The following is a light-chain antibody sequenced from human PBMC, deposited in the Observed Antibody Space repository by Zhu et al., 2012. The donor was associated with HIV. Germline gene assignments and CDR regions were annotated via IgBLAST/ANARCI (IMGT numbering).Light chain of an antibody. CDR3: QQLNTSPLIH. J-gene: IGKJ3*01. CDR1: QGISNH. Sequence: DIQLTQSPSFLSASVGDRVTITCRASQGISNHLAWYHQKPGKAPKLLIYGASVLQSGVPSRFSGNGSGTEFTLTISSLQPEDFAIYYCQQLNTSPLIHFGPGPKWNQT. CDR2: GAS. V-gene: IGKV1-9*01.